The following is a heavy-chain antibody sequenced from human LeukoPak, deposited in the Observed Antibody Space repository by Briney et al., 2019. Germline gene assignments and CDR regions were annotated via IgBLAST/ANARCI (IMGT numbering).Heavy chain of an antibody. J-gene: IGHJ4*02. CDR2: INSDGSRT. D-gene: IGHD3-10*01. CDR3: ARGAYGSDSYYVDN. CDR1: GFTFSSYW. V-gene: IGHV3-74*01. Sequence: GGSLRLSCAAAGFTFSSYWMHWVRQAPGKGLVWVSRINSDGSRTYYADPVKGRFTISRDNAKNTLYLQMNSLRAEDTAVYYCARGAYGSDSYYVDNWGQGTLVTVSS.